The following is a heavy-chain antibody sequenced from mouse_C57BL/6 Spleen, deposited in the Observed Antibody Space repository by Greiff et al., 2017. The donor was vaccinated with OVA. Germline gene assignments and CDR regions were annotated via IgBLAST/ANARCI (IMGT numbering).Heavy chain of an antibody. CDR2: IWSGGST. J-gene: IGHJ1*03. V-gene: IGHV2-2*01. D-gene: IGHD1-1*01. Sequence: QVQLKQSGPGLVQPSQSLSITCTVSGFSLTSYGVHWVRQSPGKGLEWLGVIWSGGSTDYNAAFISRLCISKDNSKSQVFFKMKSLQADDTAIYYCARNYPDYYGSSSGYFDVWGTGTTVTVSS. CDR1: GFSLTSYG. CDR3: ARNYPDYYGSSSGYFDV.